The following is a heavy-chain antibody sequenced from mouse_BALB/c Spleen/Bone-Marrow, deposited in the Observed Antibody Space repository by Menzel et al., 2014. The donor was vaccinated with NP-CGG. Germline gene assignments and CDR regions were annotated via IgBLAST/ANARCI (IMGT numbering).Heavy chain of an antibody. V-gene: IGHV5-9-1*01. D-gene: IGHD2-4*01. CDR2: ISSGGYYS. CDR1: GFTFSNYD. Sequence: EVKVEESGGDLVKPGGSLKLSCAASGFTFSNYDMSWGRQTPEKRLEWVATISSGGYYSYYPDSVKGRFTISRDNAKNTLYLQMSSLRSEDTAMYYCAMGDYGAWFACWGQGTLVTVSA. CDR3: AMGDYGAWFAC. J-gene: IGHJ3*01.